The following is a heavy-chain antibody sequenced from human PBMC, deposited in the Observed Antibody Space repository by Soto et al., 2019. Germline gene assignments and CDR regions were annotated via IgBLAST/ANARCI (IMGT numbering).Heavy chain of an antibody. V-gene: IGHV3-33*01. CDR2: IWYDGSNK. J-gene: IGHJ4*02. CDR3: ARAKGYFDY. Sequence: QVQLVESGGGVVQPGRSLRLSCAASGFTFSSYGMHWVRQAPGKGLEWVAVIWYDGSNKYYADSVKGRFTISRDNSKNTLYLQMNSLRADDTAVYYCARAKGYFDYWGQGTLVTVSS. CDR1: GFTFSSYG.